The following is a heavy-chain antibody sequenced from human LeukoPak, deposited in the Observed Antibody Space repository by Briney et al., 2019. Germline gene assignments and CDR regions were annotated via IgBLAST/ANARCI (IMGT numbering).Heavy chain of an antibody. CDR3: AKGGTMASFDY. CDR1: GFTFSSYG. CDR2: ISYDGSNK. V-gene: IGHV3-30*18. D-gene: IGHD4/OR15-4a*01. J-gene: IGHJ4*02. Sequence: GRSLRLSCAASGFTFSSYGMHWVRQAPGKGLEWVAVISYDGSNKYCADSVKGRFTISRDNSKNTLYLQMNSLRAEDTAVYYCAKGGTMASFDYWGQGTLVTVSS.